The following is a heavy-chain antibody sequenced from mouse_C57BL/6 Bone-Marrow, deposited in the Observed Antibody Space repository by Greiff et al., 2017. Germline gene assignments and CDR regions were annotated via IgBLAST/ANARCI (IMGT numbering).Heavy chain of an antibody. D-gene: IGHD1-1*01. CDR3: TITTVVYWYFDV. V-gene: IGHV14-1*01. CDR2: IDPEDGDT. CDR1: GFNIQDYY. J-gene: IGHJ1*03. Sequence: VQLQQSGAELVRPGASVKLSCTASGFNIQDYYMHWVKQRPEQGLEWIGRIDPEDGDTEYAPKFQGKATMTADTSSNTAYLQLSSLTSEDTAVYYCTITTVVYWYFDVWGTGTTVTVSS.